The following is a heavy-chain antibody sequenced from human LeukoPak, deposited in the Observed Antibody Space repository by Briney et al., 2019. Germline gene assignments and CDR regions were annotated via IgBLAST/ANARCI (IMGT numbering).Heavy chain of an antibody. CDR1: GFTVSSNY. D-gene: IGHD3-10*01. J-gene: IGHJ4*02. Sequence: GGSLRLSCAASGFTVSSNYMSWVRQAPGKGLERVSVIYSGGSTYYADSVKGRFTISRDNSKNTLYLQMNSLRAEDTAVYYCAKTGDYGSGSYYSYWGQGTLVTVSS. CDR3: AKTGDYGSGSYYSY. V-gene: IGHV3-53*01. CDR2: IYSGGST.